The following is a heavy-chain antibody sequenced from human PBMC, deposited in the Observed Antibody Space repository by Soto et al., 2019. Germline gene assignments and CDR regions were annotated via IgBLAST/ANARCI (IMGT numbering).Heavy chain of an antibody. V-gene: IGHV3-15*07. J-gene: IGHJ6*02. CDR3: TTGMNSSSFYYYYYYGMDV. D-gene: IGHD6-6*01. Sequence: SNAWMNWVRQAPGKGLEWVGRIKSKTDGGTTDYAAPVKGRFTISRDDSKNTLYLQMNSLKTEDTAVYYCTTGMNSSSFYYYYYYGMDVWGQGTTVTVSS. CDR1: SNAW. CDR2: IKSKTDGGTT.